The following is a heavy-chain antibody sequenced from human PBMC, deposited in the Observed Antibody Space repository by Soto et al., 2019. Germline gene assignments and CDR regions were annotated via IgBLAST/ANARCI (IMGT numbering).Heavy chain of an antibody. CDR2: IIPIFGTA. D-gene: IGHD3-3*01. CDR3: ARVKYDFWSGYNGGVNGMDV. Sequence: SVKVSCKASGGTFSSYAISWVRQAPGQGLEWMGGIIPIFGTANYAQKFQGRVTITADESTSTAYMELSSLRSEDTAVYYCARVKYDFWSGYNGGVNGMDVWGQGTTVTVSS. CDR1: GGTFSSYA. V-gene: IGHV1-69*13. J-gene: IGHJ6*02.